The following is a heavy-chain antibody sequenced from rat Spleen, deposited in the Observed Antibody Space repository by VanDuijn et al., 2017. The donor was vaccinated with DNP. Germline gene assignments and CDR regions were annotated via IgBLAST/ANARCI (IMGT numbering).Heavy chain of an antibody. V-gene: IGHV5-7*01. CDR1: GFTFSDYN. J-gene: IGHJ2*01. CDR3: ARPDY. CDR2: ISYDGSST. Sequence: EVQLVDSGGDLVQPGRSLKLSCASSGFTFSDYNMAWVRQAPKKGLEWVGTISYDGSSTSYRDSVKGRFTISRDNVKSTLYLQMDSLRSEDTATYYCARPDYWGQGVMVTVSS.